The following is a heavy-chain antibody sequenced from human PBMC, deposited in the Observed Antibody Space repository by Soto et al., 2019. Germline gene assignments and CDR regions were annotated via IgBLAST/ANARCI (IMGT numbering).Heavy chain of an antibody. Sequence: QVQLQESGPGLVKPSGTLSLTCAVSGGSISSSNWWSWVRQPPGKGLEWIGEIYHSGSTNYNPSPTXRXXISVDKSKNQFSLKLSSVTAADTAVSSCARVVGGYYYGMDVWGQGTTVTVSS. V-gene: IGHV4-4*02. J-gene: IGHJ6*02. CDR2: IYHSGST. D-gene: IGHD2-2*01. CDR3: ARVVGGYYYGMDV. CDR1: GGSISSSNW.